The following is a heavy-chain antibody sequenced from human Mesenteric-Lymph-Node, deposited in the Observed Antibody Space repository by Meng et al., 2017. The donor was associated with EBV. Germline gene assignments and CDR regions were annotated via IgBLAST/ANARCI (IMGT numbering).Heavy chain of an antibody. CDR3: ARAEVYCGGDCYFFDF. CDR2: LFYTGSI. CDR1: GDSISSSGHY. J-gene: IGHJ4*02. Sequence: RLPLRESGPGLVKPSETLSLTCSVSGDSISSSGHYWAWIRQPPGKGLEWIGSLFYTGSIYYTPSLKNRVTISVSTSKNQFSLKVTSVTAADTAVYYCARAEVYCGGDCYFFDFWGQGTLVTVSS. V-gene: IGHV4-39*06. D-gene: IGHD2-21*02.